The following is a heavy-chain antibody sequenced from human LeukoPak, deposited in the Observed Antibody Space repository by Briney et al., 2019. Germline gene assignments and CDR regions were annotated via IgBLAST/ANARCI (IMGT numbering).Heavy chain of an antibody. Sequence: AGGSLRLSCAASGFTFSSYSMNWVRQAPGKGLEWVSYISSSSSTIYYADSVKGRFTISRDNAKNSLYLQMNSLRAEDTAVYYCARDPDIVLVPAAEPWGQGTLVTVSS. J-gene: IGHJ5*02. CDR2: ISSSSSTI. D-gene: IGHD2-2*01. V-gene: IGHV3-48*01. CDR1: GFTFSSYS. CDR3: ARDPDIVLVPAAEP.